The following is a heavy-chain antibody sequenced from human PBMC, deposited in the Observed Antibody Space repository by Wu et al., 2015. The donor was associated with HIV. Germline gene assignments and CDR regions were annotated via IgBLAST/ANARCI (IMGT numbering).Heavy chain of an antibody. CDR1: GYTFTGYY. Sequence: QVQLVQSGAEVKKPGASVKVSCKTSGYTFTGYYIHWVRQAPGQGLEWMAWINPNSGGANYAQMFQGRVTMTRDTSIATAYLELSSLTSDDTAVYYCARDKGGLGSSWFQLSYSLDYWGQGTLVTVSS. J-gene: IGHJ4*02. V-gene: IGHV1-2*02. CDR2: INPNSGGA. CDR3: ARDKGGLGSSWFQLSYSLDY. D-gene: IGHD6-13*01.